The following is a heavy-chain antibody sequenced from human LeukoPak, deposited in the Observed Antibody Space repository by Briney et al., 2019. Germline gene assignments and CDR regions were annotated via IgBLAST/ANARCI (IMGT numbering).Heavy chain of an antibody. D-gene: IGHD1-1*01. CDR2: IRSKAYGGTT. J-gene: IGHJ4*02. V-gene: IGHV3-49*04. Sequence: GGSLRLSCTASGFTFGDYAMSWGRQAPGKGLEWVGFIRSKAYGGTTEYAASVKGRFTISRDDSKSIAYLQMNSLKTEDTAVYYCTRGVLERLYFDYWGQGTLVTVSS. CDR3: TRGVLERLYFDY. CDR1: GFTFGDYA.